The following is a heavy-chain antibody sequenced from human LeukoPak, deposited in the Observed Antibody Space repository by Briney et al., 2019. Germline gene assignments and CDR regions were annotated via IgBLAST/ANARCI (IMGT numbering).Heavy chain of an antibody. CDR3: ARANPQWELLSGAFDI. J-gene: IGHJ3*02. CDR2: IYYSGST. Sequence: SETLSLTCAVYGGSFSGYYWSWIRQPPGKGLEWIGSIYYSGSTYYNPSLKSRVTISVDTSKNQFSLKLSSVTAADTAVYYCARANPQWELLSGAFDIWGQGTMVTVSS. CDR1: GGSFSGYY. D-gene: IGHD1-26*01. V-gene: IGHV4-34*01.